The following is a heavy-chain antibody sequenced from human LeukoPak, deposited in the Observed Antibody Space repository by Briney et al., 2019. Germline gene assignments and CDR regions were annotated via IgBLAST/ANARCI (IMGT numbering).Heavy chain of an antibody. CDR2: INPNSGGT. V-gene: IGHV1-2*02. Sequence: GASVKVSCKASGYTFTGYYMHWVRQAPGQGLEWMGWINPNSGGTNYAQKFQGRVTMTRDTSISTAYMELSRLRSDDTAVYYCAREEATPTTRSSGAFHMWGQGTMVTVSS. J-gene: IGHJ3*02. CDR1: GYTFTGYY. CDR3: AREEATPTTRSSGAFHM. D-gene: IGHD1-1*01.